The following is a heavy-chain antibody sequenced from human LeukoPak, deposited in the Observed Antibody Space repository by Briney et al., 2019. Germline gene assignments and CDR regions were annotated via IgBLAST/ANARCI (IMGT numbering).Heavy chain of an antibody. J-gene: IGHJ5*02. Sequence: GASVKVSCKASGYTFTGYYMHWVRQAPGQGLEWMGWINPNSGGTNYAQKFRGRVTMTRDTSISTADMELSRLRSDDTAVYYCARSDYDILTGYYSNRPSNWFDPWGQGTLVTVSS. CDR1: GYTFTGYY. V-gene: IGHV1-2*02. D-gene: IGHD3-9*01. CDR2: INPNSGGT. CDR3: ARSDYDILTGYYSNRPSNWFDP.